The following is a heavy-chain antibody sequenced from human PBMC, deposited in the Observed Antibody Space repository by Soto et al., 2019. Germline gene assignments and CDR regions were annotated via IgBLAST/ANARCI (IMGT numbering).Heavy chain of an antibody. J-gene: IGHJ3*02. CDR2: VNPDATVT. D-gene: IGHD2-21*01. Sequence: CLGIASAASRVTLKIHVMDWFRQTPGEGLMSLSRVNPDATVTDYADSVKGRFTISRDNAKSTLYLEMHSLRAEDTGVYYCARPKGAAYSAFDTWGQGTKVTVSS. CDR3: ARPKGAAYSAFDT. CDR1: RVTLKIHV. V-gene: IGHV3-74*01.